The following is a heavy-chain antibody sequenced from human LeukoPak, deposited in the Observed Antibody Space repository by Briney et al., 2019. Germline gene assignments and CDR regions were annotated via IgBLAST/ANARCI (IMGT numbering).Heavy chain of an antibody. CDR3: AKDRLVVVTAIAGYFDY. D-gene: IGHD2-21*02. V-gene: IGHV3-23*01. J-gene: IGHJ4*02. CDR1: GFTFSSYA. Sequence: GASLRLSCAASGFTFSSYAMSWVRQAPGKGLEWVSAISGSGGSTYYADSVKGLFTISRDNSKNTLYLQMNSLRAEDTAVYYCAKDRLVVVTAIAGYFDYWGQGTLVTVSS. CDR2: ISGSGGST.